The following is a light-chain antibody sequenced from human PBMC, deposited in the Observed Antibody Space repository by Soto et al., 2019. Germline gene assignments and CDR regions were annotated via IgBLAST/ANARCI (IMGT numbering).Light chain of an antibody. Sequence: EVMLTQSPATLSLSPGERATLSCRASQSIRTSLAWYQQKPGQAPRLVIFDASNRANGVPARFGGSGSGTDFTLTINSLEPEDFAVYYCQQRNVWPPITFGQGTRLETK. J-gene: IGKJ5*01. V-gene: IGKV3-11*01. CDR1: QSIRTS. CDR2: DAS. CDR3: QQRNVWPPIT.